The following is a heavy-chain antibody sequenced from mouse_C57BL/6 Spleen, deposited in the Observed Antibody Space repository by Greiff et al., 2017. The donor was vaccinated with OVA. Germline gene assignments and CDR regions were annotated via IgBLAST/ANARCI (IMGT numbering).Heavy chain of an antibody. J-gene: IGHJ3*01. D-gene: IGHD2-4*01. CDR3: ARGGHYDYDLFAY. CDR2: INPNNGGT. V-gene: IGHV1-26*01. Sequence: VQLQQSGPELVKPGASVKISCKASGYTFTDYYMNWVKQSHGKSLEWIGDINPNNGGTSYNQKFKGKATLTVDKSSSTAYMELRSLTSEDSAVYYCARGGHYDYDLFAYWGQGTLVTVSA. CDR1: GYTFTDYY.